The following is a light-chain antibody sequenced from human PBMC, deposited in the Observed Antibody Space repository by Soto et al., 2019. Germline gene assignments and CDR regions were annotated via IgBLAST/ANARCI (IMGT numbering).Light chain of an antibody. CDR3: QQYGGSPPIT. J-gene: IGKJ5*01. CDR2: GAS. Sequence: EIVLTQSPGTLSLSPGERATLSCRASQSVSSRYLTWYQQKPGQAPRLLIYGASIRATGIPDRFSGSGSGTDFTLTISRLEPEDFAVYSCQQYGGSPPITFGQGTRLEIK. CDR1: QSVSSRY. V-gene: IGKV3-20*01.